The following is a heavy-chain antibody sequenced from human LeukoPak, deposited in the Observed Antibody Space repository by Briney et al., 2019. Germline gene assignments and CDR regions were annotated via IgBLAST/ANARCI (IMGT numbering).Heavy chain of an antibody. J-gene: IGHJ4*02. CDR3: ARDLDGPQNY. Sequence: GGSLRLSCAVSGVTVSSTDMSWVRQAPGKGLEWVSVIFSGGGTYYTGSVKGRFTISSDNSKNTLYLQVNSLRAEDTAVYYCARDLDGPQNYWGQGTLVTVSS. D-gene: IGHD3-3*01. V-gene: IGHV3-53*01. CDR1: GVTVSSTD. CDR2: IFSGGGT.